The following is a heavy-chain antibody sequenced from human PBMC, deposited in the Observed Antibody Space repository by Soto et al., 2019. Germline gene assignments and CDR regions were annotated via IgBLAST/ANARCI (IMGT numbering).Heavy chain of an antibody. J-gene: IGHJ5*02. V-gene: IGHV1-69*13. CDR3: AREVIVVVPAAISPTKNNWFDP. CDR1: GGTFSSYA. Sequence: GASVKVSCKASGGTFSSYAISWVRQAPGQGLEWMGGIIPIFGTANYAQKFRGRVTITADESTSTAYMELSSLRSEDTAVYYCAREVIVVVPAAISPTKNNWFDPWGRGTLVTVSS. CDR2: IIPIFGTA. D-gene: IGHD2-2*02.